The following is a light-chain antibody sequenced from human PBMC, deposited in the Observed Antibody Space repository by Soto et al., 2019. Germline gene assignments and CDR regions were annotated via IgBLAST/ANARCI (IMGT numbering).Light chain of an antibody. CDR3: QQYGSSPLT. V-gene: IGKV3-20*01. Sequence: EIVLTQSPGTLSLSPGERATLSCRASQSVSSSFLAWYQQKPGQAPRLLIYGASSRATGIPDRCSGSGSGTDFTLTISRLEPEDVAVSYCQQYGSSPLTFDGGTKVEIK. J-gene: IGKJ4*02. CDR1: QSVSSSF. CDR2: GAS.